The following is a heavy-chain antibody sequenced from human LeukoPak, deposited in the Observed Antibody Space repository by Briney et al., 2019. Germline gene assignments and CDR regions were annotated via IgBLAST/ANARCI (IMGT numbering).Heavy chain of an antibody. CDR3: ARNNGWYRHDY. CDR1: GGSITGYF. D-gene: IGHD6-19*01. J-gene: IGHJ4*02. CDR2: IHYTGST. Sequence: SETLSLTCSVSGGSITGYFWSWIRQPPGKGLEWIAYIHYTGSTNYNPSLKSRVTISVDTSKNQFSLKLNSVTAADTAVYYCARNNGWYRHDYWGQGTLVTVSS. V-gene: IGHV4-59*01.